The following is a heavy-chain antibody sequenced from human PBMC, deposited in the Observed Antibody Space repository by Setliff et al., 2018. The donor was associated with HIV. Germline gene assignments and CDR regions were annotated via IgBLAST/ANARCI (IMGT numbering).Heavy chain of an antibody. J-gene: IGHJ4*02. V-gene: IGHV3-49*04. CDR3: TRAARGFDY. CDR2: IRSKAYGGTT. CDR1: GFTFGDYA. D-gene: IGHD3-10*01. Sequence: PGGSLRLSCTASGFTFGDYAISWVRQAPGRGLECVGFIRSKAYGGTTEYAASVQGRFTVSRDDSKSIAYLQMNSLRSDDTAVYYCTRAARGFDYWGQGTLVTVSP.